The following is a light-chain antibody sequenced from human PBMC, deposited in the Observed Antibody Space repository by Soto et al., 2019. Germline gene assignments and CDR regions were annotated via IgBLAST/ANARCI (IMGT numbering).Light chain of an antibody. J-gene: IGLJ2*01. CDR2: ATN. Sequence: QSVLTQPASVSGSPGQSITISCAGSSSDVGKYNLVSWYQQHPGKAPKLMIYATNTRPSGVSNRFSGSKSGNTASLTISGLQAEDEADYHCCSYAGSDTFTFGGGTKLTVL. CDR3: CSYAGSDTFT. CDR1: SSDVGKYNL. V-gene: IGLV2-23*02.